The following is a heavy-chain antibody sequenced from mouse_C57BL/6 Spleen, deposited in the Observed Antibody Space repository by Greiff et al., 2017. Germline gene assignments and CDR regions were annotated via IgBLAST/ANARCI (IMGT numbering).Heavy chain of an antibody. CDR1: GYTFTDYY. D-gene: IGHD1-1*01. J-gene: IGHJ3*01. CDR3: ARGYYGSSYTWFAY. CDR2: INPNNGGT. Sequence: VQLQQSGPELVKPGASVKISCKASGYTFTDYYMNWVKQSHGKSLEWIGDINPNNGGTSYNQKFKGKATLTVDKSSSTACMELRSLTSEDSAVYYCARGYYGSSYTWFAYWGQGTLVTVSA. V-gene: IGHV1-26*01.